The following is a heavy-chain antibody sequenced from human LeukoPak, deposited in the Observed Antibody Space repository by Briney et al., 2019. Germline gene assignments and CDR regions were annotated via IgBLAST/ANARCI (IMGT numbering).Heavy chain of an antibody. Sequence: GGSLRLSCAASGFMFDDYGMSWVRQAPGKGLEWVSGINWNGGRTGYADSVKGRFTVSRDNAKNSLYLQMNSLRAEDTALYYCARYFYDSSGSSSDAFDIWGQGTMVTVSS. CDR1: GFMFDDYG. V-gene: IGHV3-20*04. CDR2: INWNGGRT. J-gene: IGHJ3*02. D-gene: IGHD3-22*01. CDR3: ARYFYDSSGSSSDAFDI.